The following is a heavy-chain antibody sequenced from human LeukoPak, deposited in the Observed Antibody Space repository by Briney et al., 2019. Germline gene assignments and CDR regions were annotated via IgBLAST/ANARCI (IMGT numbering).Heavy chain of an antibody. CDR2: INPNSGVT. D-gene: IGHD5-12*01. V-gene: IGHV1-2*02. CDR3: ARDRYGGYAPRNDAFDI. CDR1: GYTFTGYY. J-gene: IGHJ3*02. Sequence: ASVKVSCKSSGYTFTGYYMHWVRQAPGQGLEWMGWINPNSGVTDFAQKFQGRVTMTRDTSISTAYMELSRLTSDDTAVYYCARDRYGGYAPRNDAFDIWGQGTMVTVSS.